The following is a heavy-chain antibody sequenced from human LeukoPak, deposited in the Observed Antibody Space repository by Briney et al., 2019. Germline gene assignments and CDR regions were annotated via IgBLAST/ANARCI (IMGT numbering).Heavy chain of an antibody. D-gene: IGHD5-12*01. J-gene: IGHJ4*02. CDR2: IYHSGST. CDR3: ARDGPDRGYDY. CDR1: GYSISSGYH. V-gene: IGHV4-38-2*02. Sequence: PSETLSLTCTVSGYSISSGYHWGWIRQPPGKGLEWIGSIYHSGSTYYNPSLKSRVTISVDTSKNQFSLKLSSVTAADTAVYYCARDGPDRGYDYWGQGTLVTVSS.